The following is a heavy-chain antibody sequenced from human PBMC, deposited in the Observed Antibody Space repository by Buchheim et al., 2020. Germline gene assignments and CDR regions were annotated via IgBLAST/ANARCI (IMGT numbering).Heavy chain of an antibody. D-gene: IGHD5-24*01. V-gene: IGHV4-59*12. CDR3: TRTIALPQFGMDV. Sequence: QVQLQESGPGLVKPSETLSLTCTVSDGSISTYYWGWVRQPPGKGLEWIGYIHWTGSANYNPSLKSRVTLSLHTSKTQFSLRLGSVTAADTAVYYCTRTIALPQFGMDVWGQGTT. CDR2: IHWTGSA. CDR1: DGSISTYY. J-gene: IGHJ6*02.